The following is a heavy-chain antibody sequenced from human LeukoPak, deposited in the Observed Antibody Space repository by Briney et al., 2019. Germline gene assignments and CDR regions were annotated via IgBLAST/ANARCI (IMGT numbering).Heavy chain of an antibody. J-gene: IGHJ3*01. CDR3: ARESDYDNYFGAFDV. CDR2: IYSGDTT. CDR1: EFTFSSYA. Sequence: GGSLRLSCAASEFTFSSYAMSWVRQAPGKGLEWVSVIYSGDTTYYADSVKGRFTISRDNSKNTVYLQMNSLRPEDTAVYYCARESDYDNYFGAFDVWGQGTMVTVSS. V-gene: IGHV3-66*01. D-gene: IGHD4-11*01.